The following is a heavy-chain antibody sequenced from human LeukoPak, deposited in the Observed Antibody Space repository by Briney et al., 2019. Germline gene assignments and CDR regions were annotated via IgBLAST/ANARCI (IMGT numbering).Heavy chain of an antibody. J-gene: IGHJ4*02. CDR2: IWYDGSNK. D-gene: IGHD3-3*01. CDR3: ARGYDFWSGYHADY. CDR1: GFTFSSYG. V-gene: IGHV3-33*01. Sequence: GRSLRLSCAASGFTFSSYGMHWVRQAPGKGPEWVAVIWYDGSNKYYADSVKGRFTISRDNSKNTLYLQMNSLRAEDTAVYYCARGYDFWSGYHADYWGQGTLVTVSS.